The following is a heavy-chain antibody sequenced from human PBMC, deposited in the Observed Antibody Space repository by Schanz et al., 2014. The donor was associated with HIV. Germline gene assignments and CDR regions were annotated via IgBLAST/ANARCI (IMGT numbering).Heavy chain of an antibody. CDR2: ISGGSGST. V-gene: IGHV3-9*01. CDR3: AKTSITLGMDV. J-gene: IGHJ6*02. D-gene: IGHD1-20*01. CDR1: GFTFDDYA. Sequence: EVQLVESGGGLVQPGRSLRLSCAASGFTFDDYAMHWVRQAPGKGLEWVSSISGGSGSTFYADSVKGRFTISRVNSKNTLYLQMNSLRAEDTAIYYCAKTSITLGMDVWGQGTTVTVSS.